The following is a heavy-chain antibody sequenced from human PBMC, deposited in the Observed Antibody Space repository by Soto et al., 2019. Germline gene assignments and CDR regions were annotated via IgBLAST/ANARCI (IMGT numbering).Heavy chain of an antibody. CDR2: IYHSGST. CDR1: GGSISSGGYS. Sequence: SETLSLTCAVSGGSISSGGYSWSWIRQPPGKGLEWIGYIYHSGSTYYNPSLKSRVTISVDRSKNQFSLKLSSVTAADTAVYYCARGNYYDSSTQNWFDPWGQGTLVTVSS. CDR3: ARGNYYDSSTQNWFDP. J-gene: IGHJ5*02. V-gene: IGHV4-30-2*01. D-gene: IGHD3-22*01.